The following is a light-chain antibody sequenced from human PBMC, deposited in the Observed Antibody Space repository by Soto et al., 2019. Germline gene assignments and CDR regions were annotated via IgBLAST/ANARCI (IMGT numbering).Light chain of an antibody. Sequence: EIVLTQSPGTLSLSPGERATLSCRASQSVSNSYLAWYQQKPGQAPRLLIYGASSRATGLPDRFSGSGSGTDFSLTISRLDPEYFAVYYWHQYSTPPLTFGGGTKVEIK. J-gene: IGKJ4*01. CDR2: GAS. V-gene: IGKV3-20*01. CDR1: QSVSNSY. CDR3: HQYSTPPLT.